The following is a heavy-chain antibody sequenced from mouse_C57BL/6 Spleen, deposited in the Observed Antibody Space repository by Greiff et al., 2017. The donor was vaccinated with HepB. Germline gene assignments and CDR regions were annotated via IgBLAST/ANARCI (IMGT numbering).Heavy chain of an antibody. CDR3: ARRGPYYGSSPYYFDY. CDR1: GYSFTGYY. D-gene: IGHD1-1*01. Sequence: EVQLQQSGPELVKPGASVKISCKASGYSFTGYYMNWVKQSPEKSLEWIGEINPSTGGTTYNQKFKAKATLTVDKSSSTAYMQLKSLTSEDSAVYYCARRGPYYGSSPYYFDYWGQGTTLTVSS. J-gene: IGHJ2*01. CDR2: INPSTGGT. V-gene: IGHV1-42*01.